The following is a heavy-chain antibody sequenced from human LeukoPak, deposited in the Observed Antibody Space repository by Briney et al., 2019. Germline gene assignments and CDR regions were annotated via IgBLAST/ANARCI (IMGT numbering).Heavy chain of an antibody. CDR1: GFTFSSYA. CDR2: ISYDGSNK. CDR3: ARDHRFLEWLDYFDY. Sequence: QPGGSLRLSCAASGFTFSSYAMHWVRQAPGKGLEWVAVISYDGSNKCYADSVKGRFTISRDNSKNTLYLQMNSLRAEDTAAYYCARDHRFLEWLDYFDYWGQGTLVTVSS. D-gene: IGHD3-3*01. V-gene: IGHV3-30-3*01. J-gene: IGHJ4*02.